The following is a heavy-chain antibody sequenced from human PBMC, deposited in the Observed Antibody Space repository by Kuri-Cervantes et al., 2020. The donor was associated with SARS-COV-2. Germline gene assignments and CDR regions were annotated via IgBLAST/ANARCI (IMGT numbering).Heavy chain of an antibody. CDR2: IYYSGST. Sequence: SETLSLTCTVSGGSISSYYWSWIRQPPGKGLEWIGYIYYSGSTNYNPSLKSRVTISVDTSKNQFSLKLGSVTAADTAVYYCARGSNYDFWSGYSTFDYWGQGTLVTVSS. V-gene: IGHV4-59*01. CDR1: GGSISSYY. CDR3: ARGSNYDFWSGYSTFDY. J-gene: IGHJ4*02. D-gene: IGHD3-3*01.